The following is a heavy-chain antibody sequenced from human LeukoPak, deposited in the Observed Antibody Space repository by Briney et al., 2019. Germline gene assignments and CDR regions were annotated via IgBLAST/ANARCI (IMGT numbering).Heavy chain of an antibody. CDR1: RFTFSSYA. V-gene: IGHV3-23*01. D-gene: IGHD6-13*01. CDR2: ISGSGGRT. Sequence: GGSLRLSCAASRFTFSSYAMSWVRQAPGKGLEWVSAISGSGGRTHYADSVKGRFTISRDNSKNTLYLQMNSLRAEDTAVYYCAREGQQLVLGNYGMDVWGQGTTVTVSS. CDR3: AREGQQLVLGNYGMDV. J-gene: IGHJ6*02.